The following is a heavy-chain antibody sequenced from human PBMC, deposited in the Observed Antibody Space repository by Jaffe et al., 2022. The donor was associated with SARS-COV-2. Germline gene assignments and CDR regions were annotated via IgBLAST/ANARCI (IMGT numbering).Heavy chain of an antibody. V-gene: IGHV3-30*04. Sequence: QVQLVESGGGVVQPGRSLRLSCAASGFTFSSYAMHWVRQAPGKGLEWVAVISYDGSNKYYADSVKGRFTISRDNSKNTLYLQMNSLRAEDTAVYYCARDRGYYDSSGYYYPDGYWGQGTLVTVSS. CDR2: ISYDGSNK. CDR1: GFTFSSYA. CDR3: ARDRGYYDSSGYYYPDGY. J-gene: IGHJ4*02. D-gene: IGHD3-22*01.